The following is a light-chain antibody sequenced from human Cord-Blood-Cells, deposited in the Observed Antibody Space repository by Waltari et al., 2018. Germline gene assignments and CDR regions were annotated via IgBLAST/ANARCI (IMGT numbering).Light chain of an antibody. J-gene: IGLJ3*02. V-gene: IGLV2-14*03. CDR2: GVS. CDR3: SSYTSSSTLV. CDR1: SSDVGGYNY. Sequence: QSALTQPASVSGSPGQSITISCTGTSSDVGGYNYVSWYQHHPGKAPKLMIYGVSKRPSGVSNRFTSSQSGNTASLTISWLQAEDEADYYCSSYTSSSTLVFGGGTKLTVL.